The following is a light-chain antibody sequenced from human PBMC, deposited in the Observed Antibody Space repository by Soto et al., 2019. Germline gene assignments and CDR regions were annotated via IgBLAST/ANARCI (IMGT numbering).Light chain of an antibody. J-gene: IGKJ1*01. CDR1: QSINTW. CDR3: QQLYTLPFT. Sequence: DIQMTQSPSTLSASIGDRVTITCRASQSINTWLAWYQQKPGKAPNLLISDASRLESGVPSRFSGSGSGTEFTLTISGLLPEDFAAYHCQQLYTLPFTFGQGTKVDI. V-gene: IGKV1-5*01. CDR2: DAS.